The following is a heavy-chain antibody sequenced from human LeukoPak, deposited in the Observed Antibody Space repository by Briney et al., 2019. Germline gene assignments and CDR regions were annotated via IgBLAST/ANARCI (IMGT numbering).Heavy chain of an antibody. D-gene: IGHD3-22*01. CDR2: ISGSGGST. Sequence: PGGSLRLPCAASGFTFSSYAMSWVRQAPGNGLEWVSAISGSGGSTYYADSVKGRFTISRDNSKNTLYLQMNSLRAEDTAVYYCAKEGYDSSGYYSYFDYWGQGTLVTVSS. V-gene: IGHV3-23*01. CDR3: AKEGYDSSGYYSYFDY. CDR1: GFTFSSYA. J-gene: IGHJ4*02.